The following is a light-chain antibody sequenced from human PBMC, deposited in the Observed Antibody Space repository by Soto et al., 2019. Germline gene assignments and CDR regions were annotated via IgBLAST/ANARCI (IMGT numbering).Light chain of an antibody. J-gene: IGKJ1*01. Sequence: EIMMTQSPATLSVSPGERATLSCRASQSVSSNLSCYQQQPGQAPRLLIYGASTRATGIPARFSGSGSGTEFTLTISSLQSEDFAVYYCQQYGSSRTFGQGTKVDIK. V-gene: IGKV3-15*01. CDR2: GAS. CDR1: QSVSSN. CDR3: QQYGSSRT.